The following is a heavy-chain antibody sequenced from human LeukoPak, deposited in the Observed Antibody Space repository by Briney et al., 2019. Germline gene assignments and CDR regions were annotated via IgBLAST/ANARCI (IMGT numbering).Heavy chain of an antibody. CDR2: ISETGGTR. V-gene: IGHV3-23*01. D-gene: IGHD5-24*01. J-gene: IGHJ3*02. CDR3: AREMATITYAFDI. Sequence: GGSLRLSCVVSGFTFSNYSLSWVRQAPGKGREWVSAISETGGTRNYVDSVKGRFTISRDTSKNTLYLQMSSLRAEDTALYYCAREMATITYAFDIWGQGTMVTVSS. CDR1: GFTFSNYS.